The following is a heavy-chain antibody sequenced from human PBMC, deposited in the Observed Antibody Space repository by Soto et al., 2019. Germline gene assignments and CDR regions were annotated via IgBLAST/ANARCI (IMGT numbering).Heavy chain of an antibody. CDR1: GGSISSSNW. CDR3: ARVMGGVINPNYYYYGMDV. J-gene: IGHJ6*02. Sequence: LETLSLTCAVSGGSISSSNWWSWVRQPPGKGLEWIGEIYHSGSTNYNPSLKSRVTIAVDKSKNQFSLKLSSVTAADTAVYYCARVMGGVINPNYYYYGMDVWGQGTTVTVSS. V-gene: IGHV4-4*02. D-gene: IGHD3-3*01. CDR2: IYHSGST.